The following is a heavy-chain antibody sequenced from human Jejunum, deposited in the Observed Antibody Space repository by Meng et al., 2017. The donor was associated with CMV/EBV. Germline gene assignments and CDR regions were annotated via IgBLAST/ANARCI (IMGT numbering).Heavy chain of an antibody. CDR2: INGGNGKT. V-gene: IGHV1-3*01. D-gene: IGHD2-2*01. Sequence: QVQLVHSGSELKQPRASVKGSCRPSGYTFTSYAINWVRQAPGQRLEWMGWINGGNGKTKYSQKFQGRVTITRDTSASTAYMELSSLRSEDTAVYYCARDVVVPAALTVRIDYWGQGTLVTVSS. J-gene: IGHJ4*02. CDR1: GYTFTSYA. CDR3: ARDVVVPAALTVRIDY.